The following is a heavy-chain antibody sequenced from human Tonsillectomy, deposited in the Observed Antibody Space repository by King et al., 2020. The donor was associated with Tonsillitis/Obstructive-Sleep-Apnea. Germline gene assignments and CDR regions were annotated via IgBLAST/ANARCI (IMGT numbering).Heavy chain of an antibody. Sequence: VQLVESGAEVKKPGASVKVSCKASGYTFTGYYMHWVRQAPGQGLEWMGWINPNSGGTNYAQQFQGRVTMTRDTSISTAYMELSRLRSDETAMYYCARVAYFYDTSGPLDYWGQGTLVTVSS. CDR3: ARVAYFYDTSGPLDY. V-gene: IGHV1-2*02. J-gene: IGHJ4*02. D-gene: IGHD3-22*01. CDR2: INPNSGGT. CDR1: GYTFTGYY.